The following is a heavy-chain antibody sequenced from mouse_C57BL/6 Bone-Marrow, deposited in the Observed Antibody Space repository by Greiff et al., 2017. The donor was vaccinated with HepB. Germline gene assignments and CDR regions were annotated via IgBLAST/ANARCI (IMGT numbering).Heavy chain of an antibody. CDR1: GFTFSSYG. CDR3: ARRRRVTGASFAY. Sequence: EVMLVESGGDLVKPGGSLKLSCAASGFTFSSYGMSWVRQTPDKRLEWVATISSGGSYTYYPDSVKGRFTISRDNAKNTLYLQMSRLKSEETAMYYCARRRRVTGASFAYWGQGTLVTVSA. J-gene: IGHJ3*01. D-gene: IGHD2-10*02. V-gene: IGHV5-6*02. CDR2: ISSGGSYT.